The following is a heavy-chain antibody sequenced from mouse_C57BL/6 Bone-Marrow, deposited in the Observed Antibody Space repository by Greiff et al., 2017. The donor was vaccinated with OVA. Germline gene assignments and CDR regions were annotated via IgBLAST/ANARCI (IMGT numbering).Heavy chain of an antibody. CDR2: ISDGGSYT. D-gene: IGHD1-1*01. CDR3: ARWGVVGAMDY. CDR1: GFTFSSYA. V-gene: IGHV5-4*03. J-gene: IGHJ4*01. Sequence: EVKLQESGGGLVKPGGSLKLSCAASGFTFSSYAMSWVRQTPEKRLEWVATISDGGSYTYYPDNVKGRFTISRDNAKNNLYLQMSHLKSEDTAMYYCARWGVVGAMDYWGQGTSVTVSS.